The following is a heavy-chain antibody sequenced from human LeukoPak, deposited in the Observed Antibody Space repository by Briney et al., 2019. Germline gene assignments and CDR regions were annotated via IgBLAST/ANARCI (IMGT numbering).Heavy chain of an antibody. D-gene: IGHD3-22*01. J-gene: IGHJ3*02. CDR3: ARWLQYYYDSSGYAFDI. V-gene: IGHV4-31*03. CDR1: GGSISSGGYY. Sequence: SETLSLTCTVSGGSISSGGYYWSWIRQHPGKGLEWIGYIYYSGSTYYNPSLKGRVTISVDTSKNQFSLKLSSVTAADTAVYYCARWLQYYYDSSGYAFDIWGQGTMVTVSS. CDR2: IYYSGST.